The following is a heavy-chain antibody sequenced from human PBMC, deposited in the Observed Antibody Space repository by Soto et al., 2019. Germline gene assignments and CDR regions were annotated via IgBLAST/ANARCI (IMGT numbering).Heavy chain of an antibody. Sequence: PGGSLRLSCAASGFTFSSYAMSWVRQAPGKGLEWVSAISGSGAGTYYADSMKGRFTISRDNSKNTLYLQMNSLRAEDTAVYYCAKDPVDDFWSGYSFASWGPGTLVTVSS. V-gene: IGHV3-23*01. D-gene: IGHD3-3*01. CDR1: GFTFSSYA. CDR3: AKDPVDDFWSGYSFAS. J-gene: IGHJ4*02. CDR2: ISGSGAGT.